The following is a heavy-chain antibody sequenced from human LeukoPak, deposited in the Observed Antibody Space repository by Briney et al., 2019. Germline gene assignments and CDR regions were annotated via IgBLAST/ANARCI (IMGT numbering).Heavy chain of an antibody. CDR2: IGVYNGNT. V-gene: IGHV1-18*01. CDR1: GYILTSYG. J-gene: IGHJ5*02. CDR3: ARDINGYYYDSHGYYPTDL. D-gene: IGHD3-22*01. Sequence: ASVKVSCKASGYILTSYGISWVRQAPGQGLEWMGWIGVYNGNTNYPQRLQGRVTMTTDTSTTTAYMELRSLRSDDTAVYYCARDINGYYYDSHGYYPTDLWGQGTLVTVSS.